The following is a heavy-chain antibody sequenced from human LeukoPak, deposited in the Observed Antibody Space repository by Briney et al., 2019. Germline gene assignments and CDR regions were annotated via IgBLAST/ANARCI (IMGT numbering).Heavy chain of an antibody. Sequence: GGSLRLSCAASGFTFSTCIMNWVRQAPGKGLEWISYISSGNSTIYYADSVKGRFTISRDDAKNSLYLQMNSLRAEDTAMYYCATKIRPDYSNYPDAFDLWGQGTMVTVSS. CDR2: ISSGNSTI. J-gene: IGHJ3*01. CDR1: GFTFSTCI. V-gene: IGHV3-48*04. D-gene: IGHD4-11*01. CDR3: ATKIRPDYSNYPDAFDL.